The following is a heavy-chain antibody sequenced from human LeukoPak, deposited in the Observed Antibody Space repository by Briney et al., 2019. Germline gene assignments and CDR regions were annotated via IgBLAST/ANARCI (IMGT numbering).Heavy chain of an antibody. CDR2: IYYSGST. CDR1: GGPFSGYY. V-gene: IGHV4-59*01. D-gene: IGHD3-16*02. J-gene: IGHJ5*02. CDR3: ARDPVGYDYVWGSYHWFDP. Sequence: PSETLSLTCAVYGGPFSGYYWSWIRQPPGKGLEWIGYIYYSGSTNYNPSLKSRVTISVDTSKNQFSLKLSSVTAADTAVYYCARDPVGYDYVWGSYHWFDPWGQGTLVTVSS.